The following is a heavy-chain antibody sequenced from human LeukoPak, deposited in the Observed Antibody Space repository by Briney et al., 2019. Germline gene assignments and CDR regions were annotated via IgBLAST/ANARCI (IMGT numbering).Heavy chain of an antibody. J-gene: IGHJ4*02. CDR3: ARDSYDAAAGY. Sequence: SETLSLTCTVSGGSVSSGSYYWSCIRQPPGKGLEWIGYIYYSGSTNYNPSLKSRVTISVDTSKNQFSLKLSSVTAADTAVYYCARDSYDAAAGYWGQGTLVTVSS. CDR1: GGSVSSGSYY. CDR2: IYYSGST. V-gene: IGHV4-61*01. D-gene: IGHD6-13*01.